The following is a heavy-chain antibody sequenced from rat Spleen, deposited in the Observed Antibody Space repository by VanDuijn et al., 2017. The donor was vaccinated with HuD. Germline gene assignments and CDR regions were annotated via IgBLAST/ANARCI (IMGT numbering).Heavy chain of an antibody. D-gene: IGHD1-2*01. Sequence: EVQLVESGGGLVQPGRSLKLSCAASGFSFSDYYMAWVRQAPKKGLEWVASISYEGSNTYYGDSVKGRFTISRDNTKRTLYLQMNSLRSEDTATYCARPCSRRYVMDAWGQGASVTVSS. CDR1: GFSFSDYY. CDR2: ISYEGSNT. CDR3: ARPCSRRYVMDA. J-gene: IGHJ4*01. V-gene: IGHV5-22*01.